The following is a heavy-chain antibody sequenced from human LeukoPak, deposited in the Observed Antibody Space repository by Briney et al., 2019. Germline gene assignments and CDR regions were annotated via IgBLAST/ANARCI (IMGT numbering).Heavy chain of an antibody. J-gene: IGHJ4*02. CDR1: GDSISSSY. CDR3: ARGPYGRFDY. Sequence: PSETLSLTCIVSGDSISSSYWNWIRQPPGKGLEWIGYIYYSGSTNYNPSLKSRVSMSLDTSKNQLSLKLSSVTAADTAVYYCARGPYGRFDYWGQGMLVTVSS. V-gene: IGHV4-59*01. D-gene: IGHD2-21*01. CDR2: IYYSGST.